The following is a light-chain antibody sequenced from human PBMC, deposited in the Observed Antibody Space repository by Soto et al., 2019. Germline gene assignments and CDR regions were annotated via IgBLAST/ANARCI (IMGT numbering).Light chain of an antibody. CDR2: STN. V-gene: IGLV8-61*01. Sequence: QAVVTQEPSFSVSPGRTVTLTCGLSSGYVSTSYYPSWYQQTPGQAPRTLIYSTNTRSSGVPDRFSGSILGNEAALTITGAQEDDESDYYCVLYMGSGIWVFGGGTQLTVL. CDR1: SGYVSTSYY. J-gene: IGLJ3*02. CDR3: VLYMGSGIWV.